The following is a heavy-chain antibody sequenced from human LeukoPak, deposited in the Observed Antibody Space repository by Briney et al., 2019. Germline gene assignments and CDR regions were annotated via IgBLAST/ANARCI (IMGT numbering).Heavy chain of an antibody. J-gene: IGHJ5*02. D-gene: IGHD3-9*01. Sequence: SVKVSCKASGGTFSSYAISWVRQAPGQGLEWMGGIIPIFGTANYAQKFQGRVTITADESTSTAYMELSSLRSEDTAVYYCARGGHTGATIFHWFDPWGQGTLVTVSS. CDR3: ARGGHTGATIFHWFDP. CDR2: IIPIFGTA. V-gene: IGHV1-69*13. CDR1: GGTFSSYA.